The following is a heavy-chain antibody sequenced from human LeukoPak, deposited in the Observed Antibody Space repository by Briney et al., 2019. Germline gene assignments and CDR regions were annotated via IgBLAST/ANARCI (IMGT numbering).Heavy chain of an antibody. CDR3: ARFSTMGSLSGWFDY. V-gene: IGHV1-18*01. CDR2: ISAYNGNT. J-gene: IGHJ4*02. Sequence: ASVKVSCTASGYTFTSYGISWVRQAPGQRLEWMGWISAYNGNTNYAQKLQGRVTMTTDTSTSTAYMELRSLRSDDTAVYYCARFSTMGSLSGWFDYWGQGTLVTVSS. D-gene: IGHD6-19*01. CDR1: GYTFTSYG.